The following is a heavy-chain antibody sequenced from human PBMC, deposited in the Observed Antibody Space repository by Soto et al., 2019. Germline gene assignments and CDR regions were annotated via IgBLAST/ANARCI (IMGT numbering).Heavy chain of an antibody. CDR1: GGTFSSYA. Sequence: SVKVSCKASGGTFSSYAISWVRQAPGQGLEWMGGIIPIFGTANYAQKFQGRVTITADESTSTAYMELSSLRSEDTAVYYCARDRFSGGSQFDPWGQGTLVTVSS. CDR3: ARDRFSGGSQFDP. V-gene: IGHV1-69*13. J-gene: IGHJ5*02. D-gene: IGHD2-15*01. CDR2: IIPIFGTA.